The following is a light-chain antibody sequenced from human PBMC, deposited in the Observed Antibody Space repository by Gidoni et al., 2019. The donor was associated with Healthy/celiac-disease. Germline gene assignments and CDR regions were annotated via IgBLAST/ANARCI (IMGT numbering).Light chain of an antibody. CDR1: SDDVGGYNS. V-gene: IGLV2-8*01. Sequence: ALTQPPRAPGSHGQSVTISCTGTSDDVGGYNSVTWYQQHPGKAPKLMIYEVSKRPSGVPDRFSGSKSGNTASLTVSGLQAEDEADYYCSSYAGSNIFYVFGTGTKVTVL. J-gene: IGLJ1*01. CDR3: SSYAGSNIFYV. CDR2: EVS.